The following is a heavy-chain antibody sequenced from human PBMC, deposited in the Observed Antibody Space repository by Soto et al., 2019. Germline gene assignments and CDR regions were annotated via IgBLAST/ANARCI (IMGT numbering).Heavy chain of an antibody. CDR1: GGTFSSYA. CDR3: ARDRYYDSSGYPPSYWYFDL. Sequence: QVQLVQSGAEVKKPGSSVKVSCKASGGTFSSYAISWVRQAPGQGLEWMGGIIPIFGTANYAKKFQGRVTITADESTSTAYMELSSLRSEDTAVYYCARDRYYDSSGYPPSYWYFDLWGRGTLVTVSS. CDR2: IIPIFGTA. V-gene: IGHV1-69*01. J-gene: IGHJ2*01. D-gene: IGHD3-22*01.